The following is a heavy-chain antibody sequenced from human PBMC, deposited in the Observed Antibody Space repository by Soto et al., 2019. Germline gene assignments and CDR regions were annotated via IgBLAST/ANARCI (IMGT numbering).Heavy chain of an antibody. CDR3: GTSSRKDYHFAMDV. CDR2: IYSGGST. Sequence: GGSLRLSCAASGFSVSSSDMSWVRQVPGEGLDGVSVIYSGGSTHDADYVKGRFSVSRDTSKNTVDLQMNSLRVDDTAVYYCGTSSRKDYHFAMDVWGQGTAVTVSS. CDR1: GFSVSSSD. D-gene: IGHD6-6*01. V-gene: IGHV3-53*01. J-gene: IGHJ6*02.